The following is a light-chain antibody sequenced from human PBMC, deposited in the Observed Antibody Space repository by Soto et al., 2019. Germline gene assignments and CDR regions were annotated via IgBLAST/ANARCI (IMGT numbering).Light chain of an antibody. CDR2: DTS. Sequence: EIVLTQSPATLSLSPGERATLSCRASQSVNTFLAWYQQKPGQSPRLLIYDTSFRATGIPTRFSGSGSGTGFSLTISSLEPEDFEIYYCQQRSNWPLTFGGGTKVEIK. CDR3: QQRSNWPLT. CDR1: QSVNTF. J-gene: IGKJ4*01. V-gene: IGKV3-11*01.